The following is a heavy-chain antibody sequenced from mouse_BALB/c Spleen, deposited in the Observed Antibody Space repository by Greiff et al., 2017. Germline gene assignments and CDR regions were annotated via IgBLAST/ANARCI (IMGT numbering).Heavy chain of an antibody. D-gene: IGHD2-3*01. CDR2: IYPGSGST. CDR1: GYTFTSYW. V-gene: IGHV1S22*01. CDR3: TREDQGYSTWGYFDV. Sequence: LQQPGSELVRPGASVKLSCKASGYTFTSYWMHWVKQRHGQGLEWIGNIYPGSGSTNYDEKFKSKGTLTVDTSSSTAYMHLSSLTSEDSAVYYCTREDQGYSTWGYFDVWGAGTTVTVSS. J-gene: IGHJ1*01.